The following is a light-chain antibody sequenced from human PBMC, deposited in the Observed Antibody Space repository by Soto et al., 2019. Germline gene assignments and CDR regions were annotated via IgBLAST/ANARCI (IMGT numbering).Light chain of an antibody. J-gene: IGKJ4*01. CDR1: QNIDNY. V-gene: IGKV3-11*01. Sequence: ESVLTQSPATLSLSPGDRATLSCRASQNIDNYLAWYQQKPGQAPRLLIYDASNRASGIPSRFSGSGSGTDFTLTISSLEPDDFAVYFCQQRRYWLFGGGTKVDIK. CDR2: DAS. CDR3: QQRRYWL.